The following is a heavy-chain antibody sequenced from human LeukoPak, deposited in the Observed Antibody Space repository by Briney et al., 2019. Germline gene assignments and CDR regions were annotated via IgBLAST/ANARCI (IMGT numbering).Heavy chain of an antibody. Sequence: ASVKVSCKVSGYTLTELSMHWVRQAPGKGLEWMGGFGPEDGETIYAQKFQGRVTMTEDTSTDTAYMELSSLRSEDTAVYYCATDRLAYGDYAFDYWGQGTLVTVSS. CDR2: FGPEDGET. CDR1: GYTLTELS. V-gene: IGHV1-24*01. J-gene: IGHJ4*02. D-gene: IGHD4-17*01. CDR3: ATDRLAYGDYAFDY.